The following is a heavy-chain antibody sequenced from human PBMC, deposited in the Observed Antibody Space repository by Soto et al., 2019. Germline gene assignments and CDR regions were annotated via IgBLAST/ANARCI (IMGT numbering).Heavy chain of an antibody. V-gene: IGHV3-30-3*01. CDR1: GFTFSSYA. D-gene: IGHD6-13*01. J-gene: IGHJ6*02. CDR3: ARESCSSSWYPCYYYYGMDV. CDR2: ISYDGSNK. Sequence: QVQLVESGGGVVQPGRSLRLSCAASGFTFSSYAMHWVRQAPGKGLEWVAVISYDGSNKYYADSVKGRFTISRDNSKNTXYXXMNSLRAEDTAVYYCARESCSSSWYPCYYYYGMDVWGQGTTVTVSS.